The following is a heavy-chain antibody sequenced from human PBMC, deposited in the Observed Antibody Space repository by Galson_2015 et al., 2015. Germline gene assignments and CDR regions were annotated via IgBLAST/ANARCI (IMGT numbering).Heavy chain of an antibody. Sequence: ETLSLTCTVSGGSISSSSYYWGWIRQPPGKGLEWIGSIYYSGSTYYNPSLKSRVTISVDTSKNQFSLKLSSVTAADTAVYYCARPRIAARPHYWYFDLWGRGTLVTVSS. J-gene: IGHJ2*01. V-gene: IGHV4-39*01. CDR2: IYYSGST. CDR1: GGSISSSSYY. CDR3: ARPRIAARPHYWYFDL. D-gene: IGHD6-6*01.